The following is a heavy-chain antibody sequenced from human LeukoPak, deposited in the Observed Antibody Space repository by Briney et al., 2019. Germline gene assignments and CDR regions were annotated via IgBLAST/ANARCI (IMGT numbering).Heavy chain of an antibody. CDR1: GFGFTAFW. V-gene: IGHV3-7*05. J-gene: IGHJ4*02. D-gene: IGHD3-16*01. CDR2: INPDGSVE. Sequence: AGSLTLSCAASGFGFTAFWMSWVRQPPGKELEWVANINPDGSVEYFVDSVKGRFTISRDNTKNSPFLQMNSLRAEDTALYYCARDIIPPGLVWGHWGQGTPVTVSS. CDR3: ARDIIPPGLVWGH.